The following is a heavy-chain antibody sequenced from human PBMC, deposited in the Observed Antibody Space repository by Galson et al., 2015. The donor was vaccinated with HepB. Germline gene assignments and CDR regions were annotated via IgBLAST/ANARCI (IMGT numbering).Heavy chain of an antibody. J-gene: IGHJ6*02. CDR2: IWYDGSNK. V-gene: IGHV3-33*01. CDR1: GFTFSSYG. Sequence: SLRLSCAASGFTFSSYGMHWVRQAPGKGLEWVAVIWYDGSNKYYADSVKGRFTISRDNSKNTLYLQMNSLRAEDTAVYYCARGGGTYYDFWRTPYYYYYGMDVWGQGTTVTVSS. D-gene: IGHD3-3*01. CDR3: ARGGGTYYDFWRTPYYYYYGMDV.